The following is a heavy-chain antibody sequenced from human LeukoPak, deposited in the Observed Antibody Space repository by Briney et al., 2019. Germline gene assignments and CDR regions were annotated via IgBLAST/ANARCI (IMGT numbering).Heavy chain of an antibody. Sequence: PSETLSLTCAVSGGSISSSNWWSWVRQPPGKGLEWIGEIYHSGSTNYNPSLKSRVTISVDKSKNQFSLKLSSVTAADTAVYYCARSLDYYYYGMDVWGQGTTVTVPS. CDR1: GGSISSSNW. J-gene: IGHJ6*02. CDR3: ARSLDYYYYGMDV. V-gene: IGHV4-4*02. D-gene: IGHD1-1*01. CDR2: IYHSGST.